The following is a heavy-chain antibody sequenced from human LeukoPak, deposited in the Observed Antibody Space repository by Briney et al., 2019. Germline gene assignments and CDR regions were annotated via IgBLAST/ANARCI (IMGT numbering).Heavy chain of an antibody. CDR1: GFTVSSNY. J-gene: IGHJ4*02. Sequence: GGSLRLSCAASGFTVSSNYMSWVRQAPGKGLEWVSVIYSGGSTYYADSVKGRFTISRDNSKNTLYLQMNSLRAEDTAVYYCARVLILTALKTEFDYWGQGTLVTVSS. CDR2: IYSGGST. V-gene: IGHV3-66*01. CDR3: ARVLILTALKTEFDY. D-gene: IGHD3-9*01.